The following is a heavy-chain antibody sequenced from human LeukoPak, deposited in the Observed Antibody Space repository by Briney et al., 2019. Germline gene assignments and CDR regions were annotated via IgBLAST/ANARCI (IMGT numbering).Heavy chain of an antibody. Sequence: PGGSLRLSCAASGFTFSSYDVSWVRQPPGKGLEWILAISDSGAMTSHADPVKGRFIIPKDHSKSTPYNQMNSSRADDMAVYYCAKGNSASGSYRPFDYWGQGARVTVSS. CDR1: GFTFSSYD. J-gene: IGHJ4*02. CDR3: AKGNSASGSYRPFDY. V-gene: IGHV3-23*01. D-gene: IGHD3-10*01. CDR2: ISDSGAMT.